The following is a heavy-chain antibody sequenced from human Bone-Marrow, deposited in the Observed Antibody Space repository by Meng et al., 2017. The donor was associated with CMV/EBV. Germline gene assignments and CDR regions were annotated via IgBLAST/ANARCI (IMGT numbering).Heavy chain of an antibody. CDR3: ARCITMVRGVIDYYYYYGMDV. CDR2: INPNSGGT. J-gene: IGHJ6*02. D-gene: IGHD3-10*01. CDR1: GYTFTSYY. V-gene: IGHV1-2*02. Sequence: ASVKVSCKTSGYTFTSYYMHWVRQAPGQGLEWMGWINPNSGGTNYAQKFQGRVTMTRDTSISTAYMELSRLRSDDTAVYYCARCITMVRGVIDYYYYYGMDVWGQGTTVTVSS.